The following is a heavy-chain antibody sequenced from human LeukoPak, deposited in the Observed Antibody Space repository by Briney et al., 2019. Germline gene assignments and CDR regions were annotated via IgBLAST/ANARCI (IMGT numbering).Heavy chain of an antibody. CDR1: GFTFSSYG. CDR3: ASSRPDFWSGYPYYYYGMDV. CDR2: IWYDGSNK. V-gene: IGHV3-33*01. Sequence: GGSLRLSCAASGFTFSSYGMHWVRQAPGKGLEWVAVIWYDGSNKYYADSVKGRFTISRDNSRNTLYLQMNSLRAEDTAVYYCASSRPDFWSGYPYYYYGMDVWGQGTTVTVSS. D-gene: IGHD3-3*01. J-gene: IGHJ6*02.